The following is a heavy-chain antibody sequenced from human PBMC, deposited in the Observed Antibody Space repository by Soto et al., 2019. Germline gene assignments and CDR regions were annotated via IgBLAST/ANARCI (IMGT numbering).Heavy chain of an antibody. D-gene: IGHD2-8*01. Sequence: ASVKVSCKASGYTFTSYAMHWVRQAPGQRLEWMGWINAGNGNTKYSQKFQGRVTITRDTSASTAYMELSSLRSEDTAVYYCAREAVVLMVYATPGGTLDIWGQGTMVTVSS. V-gene: IGHV1-3*01. CDR2: INAGNGNT. CDR1: GYTFTSYA. CDR3: AREAVVLMVYATPGGTLDI. J-gene: IGHJ3*02.